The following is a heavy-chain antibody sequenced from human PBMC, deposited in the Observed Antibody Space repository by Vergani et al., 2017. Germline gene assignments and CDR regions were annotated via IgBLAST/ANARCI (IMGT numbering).Heavy chain of an antibody. CDR2: IYYSGST. V-gene: IGHV4-30-4*08. D-gene: IGHD3-10*01. CDR1: GGSISSGDYY. J-gene: IGHJ6*02. CDR3: ASDVWKSYGAGSYYYYYGMDV. Sequence: QVQLQESGPGLVKPSQTLSLTCTVSGGSISSGDYYWSWIRQPPGKGLEWIGYIYYSGSTYYNPSLKSRVTISVDTSKNQFSLKLSSVTAADTAVYYCASDVWKSYGAGSYYYYYGMDVWGQGTTVTVSS.